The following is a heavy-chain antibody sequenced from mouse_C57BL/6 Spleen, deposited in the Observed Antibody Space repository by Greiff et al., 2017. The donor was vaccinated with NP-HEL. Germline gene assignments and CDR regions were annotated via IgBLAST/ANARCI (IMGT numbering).Heavy chain of an antibody. V-gene: IGHV1-80*01. J-gene: IGHJ2*01. Sequence: VQLQQSGAELVKPGASVKISCKASGYAFSSYWMNWVKQRPGKGLEWIGQIYPGDGDTNYNGKFKGKATLTADKSSSTAYMQLSSLTSEDSAVYFCARWSYDGNFDYWGQGTTLTVSS. CDR3: ARWSYDGNFDY. CDR2: IYPGDGDT. CDR1: GYAFSSYW. D-gene: IGHD2-3*01.